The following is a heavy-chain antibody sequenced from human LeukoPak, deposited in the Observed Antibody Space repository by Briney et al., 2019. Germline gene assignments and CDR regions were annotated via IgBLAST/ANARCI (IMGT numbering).Heavy chain of an antibody. J-gene: IGHJ6*03. Sequence: GASVKVSCKASGYTFTGYYMHWVRQAPGQGLEWMGWINPNSGGTNYAQKFQGRVTMTRDTSISTAYMELSRLRSDDTAVYYCARTVDDFWSGYEYYYYMDVWGKGTTVTVSS. CDR1: GYTFTGYY. CDR2: INPNSGGT. CDR3: ARTVDDFWSGYEYYYYMDV. V-gene: IGHV1-2*02. D-gene: IGHD3-3*01.